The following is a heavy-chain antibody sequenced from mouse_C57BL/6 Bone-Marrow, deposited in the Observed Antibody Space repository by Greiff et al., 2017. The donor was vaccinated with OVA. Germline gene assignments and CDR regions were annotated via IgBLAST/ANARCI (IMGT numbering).Heavy chain of an antibody. J-gene: IGHJ4*01. Sequence: VQLQQPGAELVKPGASVKLSCKASGYTFTSYWMQWVKQRPGQGLEWIGEIDPSDSYTNYNQKFKGKATLTVDTSSSTAYMQLSSLTSEDSAVYYCAKSWRGLRRSYAMDYWGQGTSVTVSS. CDR3: AKSWRGLRRSYAMDY. V-gene: IGHV1-50*01. CDR1: GYTFTSYW. CDR2: IDPSDSYT. D-gene: IGHD2-4*01.